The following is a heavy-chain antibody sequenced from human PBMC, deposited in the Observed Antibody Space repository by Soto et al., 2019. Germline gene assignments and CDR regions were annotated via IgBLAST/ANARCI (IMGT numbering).Heavy chain of an antibody. CDR1: GYMFTGYF. CDR3: ARDEAVTGTGFDP. J-gene: IGHJ5*01. V-gene: IGHV1-2*02. Sequence: GASVKVSCKASGYMFTGYFIHWLRQAPGQGLEWMGWIIPNSGDTNLAQRFQGRVTMTRDTSINTAYMELNSLTSDDTAVYYCARDEAVTGTGFDPWGQGSLVTVS. D-gene: IGHD6-13*01. CDR2: IIPNSGDT.